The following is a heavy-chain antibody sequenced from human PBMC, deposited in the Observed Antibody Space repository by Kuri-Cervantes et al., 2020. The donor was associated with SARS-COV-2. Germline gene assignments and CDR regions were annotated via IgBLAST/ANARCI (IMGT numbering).Heavy chain of an antibody. V-gene: IGHV3-30-3*01. D-gene: IGHD1-26*01. CDR3: ARSYSGSYWGHFDY. Sequence: GESLKTSCAASGFTFSSYAMHWVRQAPGKGLEWVAVISDDGSNKYYADSVKGRFTISRDNSKNTLYLQMNSLRAEDTAVYYCARSYSGSYWGHFDYWGQGTLVTVSS. CDR2: ISDDGSNK. CDR1: GFTFSSYA. J-gene: IGHJ4*02.